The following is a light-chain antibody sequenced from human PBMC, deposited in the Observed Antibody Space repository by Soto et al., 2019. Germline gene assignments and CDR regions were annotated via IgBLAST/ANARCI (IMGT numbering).Light chain of an antibody. Sequence: DIQMTQSPSILSASVGDRVTITCRASQSISSWLAWYQQKPGKAPKLLIYKASTLKSGVPSRFSGSGSGTEFTLTISSLQPDDFATYYYQHYNSYSEAFGQGTKVDIK. CDR2: KAS. CDR1: QSISSW. CDR3: QHYNSYSEA. J-gene: IGKJ1*01. V-gene: IGKV1-5*03.